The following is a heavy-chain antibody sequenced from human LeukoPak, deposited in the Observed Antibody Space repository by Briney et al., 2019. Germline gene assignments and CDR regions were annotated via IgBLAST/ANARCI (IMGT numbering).Heavy chain of an antibody. CDR2: IYHSGST. J-gene: IGHJ4*02. D-gene: IGHD4-17*01. CDR1: GGFISSGDYY. Sequence: SETQSLTCTVSGGFISSGDYYWRWIRQPPGKGVEWIGCIYHSGSTYYNPSLKNRVSISEDSSKYQSSLQLSSGPAAATAVYYCARAGNEYGDCLDYWGQGPLVTVSS. CDR3: ARAGNEYGDCLDY. V-gene: IGHV4-30-4*01.